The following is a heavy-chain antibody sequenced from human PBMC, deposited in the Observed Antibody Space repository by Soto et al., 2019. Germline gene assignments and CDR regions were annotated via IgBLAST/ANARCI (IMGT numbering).Heavy chain of an antibody. CDR3: AKGRAYTQTFFDF. V-gene: IGHV3-23*01. Sequence: GGSLRLSCAASGFIFPTHAMSWVRQAPGKGLEWVSAITGSGGDTFYASSVKGRFTVSRDNSKNTLYLHMTSLRADDTGVYFFAKGRAYTQTFFDFWGQGTLVTVSS. J-gene: IGHJ4*02. CDR2: ITGSGGDT. D-gene: IGHD3-16*01. CDR1: GFIFPTHA.